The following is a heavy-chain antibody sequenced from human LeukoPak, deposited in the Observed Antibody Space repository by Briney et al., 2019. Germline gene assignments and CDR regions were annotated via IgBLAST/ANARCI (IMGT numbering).Heavy chain of an antibody. CDR1: GFTVSSNY. D-gene: IGHD3-10*01. CDR3: ARETYYYGSGSYGYFDY. V-gene: IGHV3-53*01. J-gene: IGHJ4*02. CDR2: IYSGGST. Sequence: GSLRLSCAASGFTVSSNYMSWVRQAPGKGLEWVSLIYSGGSTYYADSVKGRFTISRDNSKNTLYLQMNSLRAEDTAVYYCARETYYYGSGSYGYFDYWGQGTLVTVSS.